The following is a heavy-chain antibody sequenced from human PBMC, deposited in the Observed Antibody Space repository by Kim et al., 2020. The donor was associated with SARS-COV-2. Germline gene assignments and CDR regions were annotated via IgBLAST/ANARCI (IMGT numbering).Heavy chain of an antibody. CDR2: ISWNSGSI. J-gene: IGHJ5*02. CDR1: GFTFDDYA. CDR3: AKASGAVLSEDNWFDP. D-gene: IGHD3-10*01. V-gene: IGHV3-9*01. Sequence: GGSLRLSCAASGFTFDDYAMHWVRQAPGKGLEWVSGISWNSGSIGYADSVKGRFTISRDNAKNSLYLQMNSLRAEDTALYYCAKASGAVLSEDNWFDPWGQGTLVTVSS.